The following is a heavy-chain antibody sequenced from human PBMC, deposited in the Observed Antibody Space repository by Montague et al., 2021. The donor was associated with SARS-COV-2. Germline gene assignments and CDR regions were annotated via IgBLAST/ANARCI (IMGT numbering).Heavy chain of an antibody. CDR1: GRSISTDHY. Sequence: SETLSLTCTVSGRSISTDHYWGWIRQTPGKGLEWLGFIEYSGSTYYNPSLKTRVSMSLDTSKNQFSLKLTSVTAADTALYYCARDITLGMDVWGRGTTVTVSS. J-gene: IGHJ6*02. V-gene: IGHV4-38-2*02. CDR2: IEYSGST. CDR3: ARDITLGMDV.